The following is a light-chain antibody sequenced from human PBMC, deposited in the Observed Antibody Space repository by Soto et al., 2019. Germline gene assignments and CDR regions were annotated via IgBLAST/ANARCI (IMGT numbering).Light chain of an antibody. CDR1: SSNIGSDF. J-gene: IGLJ3*02. V-gene: IGLV1-47*01. CDR3: AAWDHSLSGWM. CDR2: RNN. Sequence: QSVLTQPPSASAPPGQRVTISCSGSSSNIGSDFVFWYQQLPGTAPKLLIYRNNQRPSGVPDRFSGSKSGTSASLAISGLRSEDEADYYCAAWDHSLSGWMIGGGTKLTVL.